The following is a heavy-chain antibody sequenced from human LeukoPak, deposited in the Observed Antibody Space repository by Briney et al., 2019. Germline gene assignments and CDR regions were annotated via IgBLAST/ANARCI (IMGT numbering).Heavy chain of an antibody. J-gene: IGHJ4*02. D-gene: IGHD1-26*01. CDR2: ISGSSSTI. CDR1: GFTFSSYS. V-gene: IGHV3-48*01. CDR3: AKVPSSGSSYFDY. Sequence: GGSLRLPCAASGFTFSSYSMDWVRQAPGKGLEWVSYISGSSSTIYYADSVKGRFTISRDNAKNSLYLQMNSLRAEDTAVYYCAKVPSSGSSYFDYWGQGTLVTVSS.